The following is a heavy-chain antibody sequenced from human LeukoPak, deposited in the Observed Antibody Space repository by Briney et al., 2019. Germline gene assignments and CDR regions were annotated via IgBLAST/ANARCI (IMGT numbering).Heavy chain of an antibody. J-gene: IGHJ4*02. CDR3: ARVEGP. V-gene: IGHV3-7*03. CDR2: IKQDGSQK. CDR1: EFTFSSYW. Sequence: GGSLRLSCAASEFTFSSYWMSWVRQAPGKGLEWVANIKQDGSQKYYVDSVKGRFTISRDNAKNSLYLQMNSLRAEDTAVYYCARVEGPWGQGTLVTVSS.